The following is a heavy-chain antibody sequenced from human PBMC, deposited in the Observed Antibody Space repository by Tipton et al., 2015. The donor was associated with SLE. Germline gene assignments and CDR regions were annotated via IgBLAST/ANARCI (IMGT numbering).Heavy chain of an antibody. CDR2: IWSDENDL. CDR3: ARDRGSYHAFDL. CDR1: GFTFRNFG. D-gene: IGHD1-26*01. J-gene: IGHJ3*01. V-gene: IGHV3-33*01. Sequence: SLRLSCAASGFTFRNFGMHWVRQPPGKGLEWVVVIWSDENDLNYVDSVRGRFSISRDNSKNTLFLDMVSLRAEDTAVYYCARDRGSYHAFDLWGQGTTVTVSS.